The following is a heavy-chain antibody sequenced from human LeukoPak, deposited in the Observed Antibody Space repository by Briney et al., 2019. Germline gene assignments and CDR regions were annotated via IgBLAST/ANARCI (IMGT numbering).Heavy chain of an antibody. CDR1: GFTFSSYG. J-gene: IGHJ4*02. D-gene: IGHD2-21*02. Sequence: PGGSLRLSCAASGFTFSSYGMHWVRQAPGKGLEWVAVIWYGGSNKYYADSVKGRFTISRDNSKNTLYLQMNSLRAEDTAVYYCAKGDPYYFDYWGQGTLVTVSS. CDR2: IWYGGSNK. CDR3: AKGDPYYFDY. V-gene: IGHV3-33*08.